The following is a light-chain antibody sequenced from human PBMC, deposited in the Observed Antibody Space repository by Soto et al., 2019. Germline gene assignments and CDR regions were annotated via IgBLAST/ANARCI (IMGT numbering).Light chain of an antibody. CDR2: EVN. Sequence: QSALTQPASVSGSPGQSITISCTGTSSDVGAYKTVSWYQQHSGKAPKFMIYEVNNRPSGVPNRFSGSRSGNTASLTISGLQAEDEADYYCSSHTINSTVFGTGTKLTVL. CDR3: SSHTINSTV. V-gene: IGLV2-14*01. J-gene: IGLJ1*01. CDR1: SSDVGAYKT.